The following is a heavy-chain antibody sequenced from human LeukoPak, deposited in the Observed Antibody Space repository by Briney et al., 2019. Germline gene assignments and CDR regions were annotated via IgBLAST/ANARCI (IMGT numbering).Heavy chain of an antibody. CDR2: IYYSGST. J-gene: IGHJ4*02. Sequence: SETLSLTCTVSGGSISSYYWSWIRQPPGKGLEWIGYIYYSGSTNYNPSLKSRVTISVDTSKNQFSLKLSSVTAADTAVYYCAAGYDVTFLFDYWGQGTLVTVSS. CDR1: GGSISSYY. D-gene: IGHD2/OR15-2a*01. V-gene: IGHV4-59*01. CDR3: AAGYDVTFLFDY.